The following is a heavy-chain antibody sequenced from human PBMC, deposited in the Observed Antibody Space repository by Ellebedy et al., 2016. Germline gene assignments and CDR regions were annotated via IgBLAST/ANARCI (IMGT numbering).Heavy chain of an antibody. Sequence: SLKISCAGSGFTFNDYALHWVRQAPGKGLEWVSGISWDSVVIGYGGSVKGRFTISKDSAKNYLYLQMNSLRPEDTAFYYCAKGTMDYFYHWGQGTLVTVSS. V-gene: IGHV3-9*01. D-gene: IGHD4/OR15-4a*01. CDR1: GFTFNDYA. CDR2: ISWDSVVI. J-gene: IGHJ4*02. CDR3: AKGTMDYFYH.